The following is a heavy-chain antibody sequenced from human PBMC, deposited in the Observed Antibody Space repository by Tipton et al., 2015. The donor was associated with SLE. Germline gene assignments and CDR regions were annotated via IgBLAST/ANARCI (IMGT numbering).Heavy chain of an antibody. CDR2: IYNSGST. D-gene: IGHD1-1*01. V-gene: IGHV4-61*10. Sequence: LRLSCTVSGGSISSGSYYWSWIRQPAGKGLEWIGNIYNSGSTNYNPSLKSRVTMSLDTSKNQFSLKLSSVTAADTAVYYCARDSLSGDNWFDPWGQGTLVTVSS. CDR1: GGSISSGSYY. J-gene: IGHJ5*02. CDR3: ARDSLSGDNWFDP.